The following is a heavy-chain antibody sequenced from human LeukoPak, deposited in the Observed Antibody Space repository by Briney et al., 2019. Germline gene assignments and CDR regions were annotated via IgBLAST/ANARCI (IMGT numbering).Heavy chain of an antibody. D-gene: IGHD6-13*01. CDR1: GYTFTGYY. V-gene: IGHV1-2*02. J-gene: IGHJ6*02. CDR2: INPNSGGT. CDR3: ARGRASSSWYTPIYYYYGMDV. Sequence: ASVKDSCKASGYTFTGYYMHWVRQAPGQGLEWMGWINPNSGGTNYAQKFQGRVTMTRDTSISTAYMELSSLRSEDTAVYYCARGRASSSWYTPIYYYYGMDVWGQGTTVTVSS.